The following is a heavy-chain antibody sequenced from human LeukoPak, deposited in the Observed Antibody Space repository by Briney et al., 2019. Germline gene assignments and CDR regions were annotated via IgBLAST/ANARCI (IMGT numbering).Heavy chain of an antibody. J-gene: IGHJ5*02. CDR1: GGSISSSSYY. CDR3: ARQPAANNWFDP. V-gene: IGHV4-39*01. D-gene: IGHD2-2*01. CDR2: IYYSGST. Sequence: SETLSLTRTVSGGSISSSSYYWGWIRQPPGKGLEWIGSIYYSGSTYYNPSLKSRVTISVDTSKNQFSLKLSSVTAADTAVYYCARQPAANNWFDPWGQGTLVTVSS.